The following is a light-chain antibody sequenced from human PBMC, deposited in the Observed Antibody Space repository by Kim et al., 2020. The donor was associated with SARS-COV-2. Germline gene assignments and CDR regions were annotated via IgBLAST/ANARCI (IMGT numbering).Light chain of an antibody. J-gene: IGLJ3*02. CDR3: QSYDSSLSGWV. V-gene: IGLV1-40*01. Sequence: QRVSTSRPASRSNIGEGYDSHWYQQLPGTAPNLLIYGNSNRPSGVPDRFSGSKSGTSASLAITGLQAEDEADYYCQSYDSSLSGWVFGGGTQLTVL. CDR2: GNS. CDR1: RSNIGEGYD.